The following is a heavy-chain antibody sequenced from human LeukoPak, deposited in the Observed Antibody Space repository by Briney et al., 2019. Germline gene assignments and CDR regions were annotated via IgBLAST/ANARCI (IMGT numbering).Heavy chain of an antibody. D-gene: IGHD3-22*01. CDR3: ARSVGSGYHDAFDI. V-gene: IGHV1-2*02. CDR2: INPNSGGT. J-gene: IGHJ3*02. Sequence: ASVKVSCKASGYTFTGYYMHWVRQAPGQGLEGMGWINPNSGGTNYAQKFQGRVTMTRDTSISTAYMELSSLRSEDTAVCYCARSVGSGYHDAFDIWGQGTMVTVSS. CDR1: GYTFTGYY.